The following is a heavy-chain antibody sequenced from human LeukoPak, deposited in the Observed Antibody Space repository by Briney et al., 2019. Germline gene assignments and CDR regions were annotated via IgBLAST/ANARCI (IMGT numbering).Heavy chain of an antibody. CDR1: GGSISSSSYY. D-gene: IGHD5-24*01. CDR3: ARYIDGYPTGIDY. V-gene: IGHV4-39*07. CDR2: INHSGST. Sequence: PSETLSLTCTVSGGSISSSSYYWGWIRQPPGKGLEWIGEINHSGSTNYNPSLKSRVTMSIDTSKNQFFLKLNSVTAADTAVYYCARYIDGYPTGIDYWGQGTLVTVSS. J-gene: IGHJ4*02.